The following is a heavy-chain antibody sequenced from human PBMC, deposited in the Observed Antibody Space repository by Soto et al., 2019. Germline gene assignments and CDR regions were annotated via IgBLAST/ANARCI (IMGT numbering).Heavy chain of an antibody. CDR3: AKEAHHNRGYYFDY. V-gene: IGHV3-23*01. CDR2: ISASGGST. CDR1: GLTFSNYA. Sequence: GGSLRLSCAASGLTFSNYAMSWVRQAPGKGLEWVSAISASGGSTYYADSVEGRFTISRDNSKNTVYLQMNSLRAEDTAIYYCAKEAHHNRGYYFDYWGQGTLVTVSS. J-gene: IGHJ4*02. D-gene: IGHD1-20*01.